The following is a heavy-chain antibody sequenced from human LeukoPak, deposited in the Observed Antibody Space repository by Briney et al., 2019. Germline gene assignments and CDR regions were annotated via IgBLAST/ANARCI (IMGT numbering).Heavy chain of an antibody. D-gene: IGHD6-6*01. J-gene: IGHJ3*02. CDR3: ARDSGLVPHAFDI. V-gene: IGHV4-34*01. CDR1: GGSFSGYY. CDR2: INHSGST. Sequence: SETLSLTCAVYGGSFSGYYWSWIRQPPGKGLEWIGEINHSGSTNYNPSLKSRVTISVDTSKNQFSLKLSSVTAADTAVYYCARDSGLVPHAFDIWGQGTMVTVSS.